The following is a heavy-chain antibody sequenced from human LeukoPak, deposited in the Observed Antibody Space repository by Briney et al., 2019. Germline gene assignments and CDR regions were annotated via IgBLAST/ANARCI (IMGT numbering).Heavy chain of an antibody. Sequence: GGPLRLSCAASGFTFSKYWVLWVRQAPGKGLESVSRINTDGTVTTYADSVKGRFTVSRDNADNTMFLQMNSVRDEDTAVYYCATKQWLAPPPDSWGQGTPVTVSS. CDR2: INTDGTVT. V-gene: IGHV3-74*01. J-gene: IGHJ4*02. D-gene: IGHD6-19*01. CDR3: ATKQWLAPPPDS. CDR1: GFTFSKYW.